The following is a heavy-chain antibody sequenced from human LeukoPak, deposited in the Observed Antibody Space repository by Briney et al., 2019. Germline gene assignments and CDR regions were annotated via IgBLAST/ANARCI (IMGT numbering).Heavy chain of an antibody. D-gene: IGHD4-17*01. CDR3: ARYDYGDCWFDP. Sequence: SETLSLTCTVSGGSMNNYYWSWIRQAPGKGLEWIGYISDSGSTNYNPSLGSRVTISVDTSKNQFSLKPTSVTAADTALYYCARYDYGDCWFDPWGQGTLVTVSS. CDR2: ISDSGST. V-gene: IGHV4-59*01. CDR1: GGSMNNYY. J-gene: IGHJ5*02.